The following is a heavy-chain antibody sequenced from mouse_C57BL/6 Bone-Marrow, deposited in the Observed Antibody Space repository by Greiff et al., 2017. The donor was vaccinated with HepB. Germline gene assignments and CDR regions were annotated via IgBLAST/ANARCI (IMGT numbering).Heavy chain of an antibody. D-gene: IGHD2-4*01. CDR2: ISYDGSN. V-gene: IGHV3-6*01. CDR3: ARDRIYYDYDEVYYAMDY. J-gene: IGHJ4*01. CDR1: GYSITSGYY. Sequence: EVKLMESGPGLVKPSQSLSLTCSVTGYSITSGYYWNWIRQFPGNKLEWMGYISYDGSNNYNPSLKNRISITRDTSKNQFFLKLNSVTTEDTATYYCARDRIYYDYDEVYYAMDYWGQGTSVTVSS.